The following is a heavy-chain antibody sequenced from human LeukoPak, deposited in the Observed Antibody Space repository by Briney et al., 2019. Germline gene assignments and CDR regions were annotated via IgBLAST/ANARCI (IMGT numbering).Heavy chain of an antibody. CDR3: ARCSYDSSDYEYFQH. V-gene: IGHV4-59*01. D-gene: IGHD3-22*01. Sequence: SETLSLTCTVSGGSISSYFWSWIRQPPGKGLEWIGYIYYTGSTNYNPSLNSRVTISIDTSKNQFSLKLRSVTAADTAVYYCARCSYDSSDYEYFQHWGQGTLVTVSS. CDR1: GGSISSYF. J-gene: IGHJ1*01. CDR2: IYYTGST.